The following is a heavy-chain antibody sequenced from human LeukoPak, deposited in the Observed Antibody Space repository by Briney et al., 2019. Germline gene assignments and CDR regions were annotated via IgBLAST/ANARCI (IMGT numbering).Heavy chain of an antibody. D-gene: IGHD2-2*01. CDR1: GYTFTGYY. CDR2: INPNSGGT. Sequence: PGASVKVSCKASGYTFTGYYMHWVRQAPGQGLEWMGWINPNSGGTNYAQKFQGRVTMTRDTSISTAYMELSRLRSDDTAAYYCARDLIPAAVKYYYYMDVWGQGTTVTVSS. V-gene: IGHV1-2*02. J-gene: IGHJ6*03. CDR3: ARDLIPAAVKYYYYMDV.